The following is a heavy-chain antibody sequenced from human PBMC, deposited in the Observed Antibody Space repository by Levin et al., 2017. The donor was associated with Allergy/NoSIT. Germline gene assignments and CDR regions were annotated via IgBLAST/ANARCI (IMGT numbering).Heavy chain of an antibody. V-gene: IGHV4-39*01. CDR3: ARHFRYSGYDYDFDY. CDR2: IYYSGST. D-gene: IGHD5-12*01. CDR1: GGSISSSSYY. J-gene: IGHJ4*02. Sequence: SQTLSLTCTVSGGSISSSSYYWGWIRQPPGKGLEWIGSIYYSGSTYYNPSLKSRVTISVDTSKNQFSLKLSSVTAADTAVYYCARHFRYSGYDYDFDYWGQGTLVTVSS.